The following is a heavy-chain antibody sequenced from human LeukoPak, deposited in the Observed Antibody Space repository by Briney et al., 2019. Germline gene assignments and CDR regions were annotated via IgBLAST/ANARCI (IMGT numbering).Heavy chain of an antibody. J-gene: IGHJ4*02. Sequence: EASVKVSCKASGGTFSSYAISWVRQAPGQGLEWMGGIIPIFGTANYAQKFRGRVTITADESTSTAYMELSSLRSEDTAVYYCARLKVGATYYFDYWGQGTLVTVSS. D-gene: IGHD1-26*01. CDR3: ARLKVGATYYFDY. CDR1: GGTFSSYA. V-gene: IGHV1-69*13. CDR2: IIPIFGTA.